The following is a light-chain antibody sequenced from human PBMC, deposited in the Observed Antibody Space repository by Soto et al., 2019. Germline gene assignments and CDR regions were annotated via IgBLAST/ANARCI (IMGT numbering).Light chain of an antibody. CDR2: GAS. Sequence: DILMTQSPASLSASVGDRATITCRASQGVSNNLAWYQQKPGQAPKLLIYGASTRPSGIPARFSGSGSGTEFTLTISSLQSEDVAVYYCQQYNNSPAFTFGGGTKVEIK. J-gene: IGKJ4*02. CDR3: QQYNNSPAFT. V-gene: IGKV3-15*01. CDR1: QGVSNN.